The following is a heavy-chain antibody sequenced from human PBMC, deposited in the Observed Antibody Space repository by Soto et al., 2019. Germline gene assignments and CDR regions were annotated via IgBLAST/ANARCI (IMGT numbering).Heavy chain of an antibody. CDR3: AREGGESSDGLYYFDS. CDR1: GGSTSSDNY. Sequence: PSETLSLTCTVSGGSTSSDNYWSWIRQPPGKGLEWIGHIYYSGNTDYNPSLKSRLAISIDTSKNQFSLKLSSVTAADTAVYFCAREGGESSDGLYYFDSWGQVSLVTVPS. CDR2: IYYSGNT. J-gene: IGHJ4*02. D-gene: IGHD3-16*01. V-gene: IGHV4-30-4*01.